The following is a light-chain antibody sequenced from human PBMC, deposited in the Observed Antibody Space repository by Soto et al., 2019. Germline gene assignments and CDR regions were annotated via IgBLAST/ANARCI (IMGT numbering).Light chain of an antibody. Sequence: DIQMTQSPTSLSASVGDRVTITCRASQGIRNYVAWYQQIPGKAPKLLIYAASTLQSGVPSRCSGSGSGTDFTLTINGLQAEDVATYSCQKYSSVPVFGPGTKVEIK. V-gene: IGKV1-27*01. CDR2: AAS. CDR3: QKYSSVPV. J-gene: IGKJ3*01. CDR1: QGIRNY.